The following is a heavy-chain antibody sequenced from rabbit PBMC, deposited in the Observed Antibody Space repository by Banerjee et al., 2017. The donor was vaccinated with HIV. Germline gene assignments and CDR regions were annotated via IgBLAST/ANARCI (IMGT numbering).Heavy chain of an antibody. V-gene: IGHV1S40*01. CDR2: IYAGSSVST. Sequence: QSLEESGGDLVKPGASLTLTCTASGFSFSSGSYMCWVRQAPGKGLEWIACIYAGSSVSTAYASWAKGRFTISKTSSTTVTPQMTSLTAADTATYLCARDLAGVIGWNFNLWGPGTLSPS. J-gene: IGHJ4*01. CDR1: GFSFSSGSY. CDR3: ARDLAGVIGWNFNL. D-gene: IGHD4-1*01.